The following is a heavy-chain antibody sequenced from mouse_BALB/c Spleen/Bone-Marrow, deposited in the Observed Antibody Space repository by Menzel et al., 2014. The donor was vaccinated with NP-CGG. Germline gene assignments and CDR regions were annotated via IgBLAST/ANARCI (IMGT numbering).Heavy chain of an antibody. D-gene: IGHD4-1*01. V-gene: IGHV1-54*01. CDR1: GYAFTNYL. CDR2: INPGSGGT. Sequence: QVQLQQPGAALVRPGTSVKVSCKASGYAFTNYLIDWVKQRPGQGLEWIGVINPGSGGTTYNEKFKGRTTLTADKSSNTAYMQLSSLTSDDSAVYFCATNWGDYWGQGTTLTVSS. CDR3: ATNWGDY. J-gene: IGHJ2*01.